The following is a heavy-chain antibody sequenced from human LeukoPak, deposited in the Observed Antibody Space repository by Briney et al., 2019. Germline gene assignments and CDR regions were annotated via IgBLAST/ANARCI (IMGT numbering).Heavy chain of an antibody. CDR2: ISGSGGRT. Sequence: GGSLRLSCAASGFTFSSYGMSWVRQAPGKGLEWVSAISGSGGRTYYADSVKGRFTISRDNSKNTLYLQMNSLRAEDTAVYYCAKEGLAYCGGDCYTYYYYYMDVWGKGATVTISS. D-gene: IGHD2-21*02. V-gene: IGHV3-23*01. J-gene: IGHJ6*03. CDR3: AKEGLAYCGGDCYTYYYYYMDV. CDR1: GFTFSSYG.